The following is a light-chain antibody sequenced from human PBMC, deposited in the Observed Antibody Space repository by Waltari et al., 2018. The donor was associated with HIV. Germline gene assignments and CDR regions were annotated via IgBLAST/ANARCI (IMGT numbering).Light chain of an antibody. J-gene: IGKJ4*01. CDR3: QQYENWPLT. CDR1: QGVGRA. V-gene: IGKV3-15*01. CDR2: GAS. Sequence: EIVMTQSPATLSVSPGERATLPCRASQGVGRALAWYQQKPGQAPRLLIFGASTRATGIPARFSGSGSGTDFTLTISSLQSEDFAVYYCQQYENWPLTFGGGTKVEI.